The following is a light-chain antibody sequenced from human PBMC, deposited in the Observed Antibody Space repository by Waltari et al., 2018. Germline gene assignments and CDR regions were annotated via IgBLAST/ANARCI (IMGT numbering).Light chain of an antibody. V-gene: IGLV3-1*01. CDR1: KLGDRY. CDR3: QAWDSSTGVV. CDR2: QGY. J-gene: IGLJ2*01. Sequence: SYELTQPPSVSVSPGQTASITCSGDKLGDRYASWYQQKPGQSRVMVIYQGYKRPSGIPERFSGSTSGNTATLTISGTQAMDEADYYCQAWDSSTGVVFGGGTKLTVL.